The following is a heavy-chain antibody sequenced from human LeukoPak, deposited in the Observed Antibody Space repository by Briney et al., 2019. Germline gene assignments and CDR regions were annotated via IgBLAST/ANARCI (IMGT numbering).Heavy chain of an antibody. J-gene: IGHJ4*02. CDR1: GFTFSTYS. D-gene: IGHD3-22*01. CDR2: ISYDGSNK. CDR3: AKDSWLADYYSLNYFDY. V-gene: IGHV3-30*18. Sequence: GGSLRLSCAASGFTFSTYSMHWVRQAPGTGLEWVAVISYDGSNKYYADSVKGRFTISRDNSKNTLYLQMNSLRAEDTAVYYCAKDSWLADYYSLNYFDYRGQGTLVTVSS.